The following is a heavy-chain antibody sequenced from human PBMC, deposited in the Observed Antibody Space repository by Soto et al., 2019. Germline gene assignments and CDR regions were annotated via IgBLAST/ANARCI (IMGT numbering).Heavy chain of an antibody. CDR1: GFTFGDYE. Sequence: QVQLVESGGGLVQPGGSLRLSCAASGFTFGDYEMSWIRQAAGKGPEWVSFLSRSGNTIYYADSVKGRFSISRDNAVNSLYRQLETLRVEDTPTDFYARSCGWVNADAFDIWGQGTMFTVSA. CDR2: LSRSGNTI. D-gene: IGHD6-19*01. V-gene: IGHV3-11*01. J-gene: IGHJ3*02. CDR3: ARSCGWVNADAFDI.